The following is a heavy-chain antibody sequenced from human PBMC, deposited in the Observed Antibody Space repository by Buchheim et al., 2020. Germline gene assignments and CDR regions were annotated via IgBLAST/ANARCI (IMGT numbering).Heavy chain of an antibody. D-gene: IGHD2-15*01. V-gene: IGHV4-34*01. J-gene: IGHJ4*02. CDR1: GGSFSGYY. CDR2: INHSGST. Sequence: QVQLQQWGAGLLKPSETLSLTCAVYGGSFSGYYWSWIRQPPGKGLEWIGEINHSGSTNYNPSLKSRVTISVDTSKNQFSLTLSSVTAADTAVYYCARESSRSGGIGYFDYWGQGTL. CDR3: ARESSRSGGIGYFDY.